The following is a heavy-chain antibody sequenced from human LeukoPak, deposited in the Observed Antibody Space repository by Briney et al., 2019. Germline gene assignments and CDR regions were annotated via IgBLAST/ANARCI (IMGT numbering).Heavy chain of an antibody. V-gene: IGHV3-23*01. J-gene: IGHJ5*02. Sequence: PGGSLRLSCAASGFTFTSHVMSWVRQTPGKEREWVSAIDGSGHTTYYADSVRGRFIISRDNSKKMLYLQMNSLRAEDTATYYCARESIRSGSLKWFDPWGQGTLVTVSS. CDR1: GFTFTSHV. CDR2: IDGSGHTT. CDR3: ARESIRSGSLKWFDP. D-gene: IGHD3-3*01.